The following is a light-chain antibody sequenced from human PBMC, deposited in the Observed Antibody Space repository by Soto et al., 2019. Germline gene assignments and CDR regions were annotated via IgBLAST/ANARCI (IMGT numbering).Light chain of an antibody. CDR3: QQYNAYPYT. CDR2: GAS. V-gene: IGKV1-16*02. Sequence: DIQMTQSPASLSASVGDRVTITCRASRDISNYFAWIQKKPAKAPKSLINGASTLHSGVPSNFSGSGSGTDFTLTISSRQPEDSATYYCQQYNAYPYTFGQGTKLEIK. J-gene: IGKJ2*01. CDR1: RDISNY.